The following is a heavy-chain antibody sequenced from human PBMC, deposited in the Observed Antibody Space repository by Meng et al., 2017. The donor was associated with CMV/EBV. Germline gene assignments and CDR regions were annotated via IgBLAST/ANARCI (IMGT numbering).Heavy chain of an antibody. CDR3: ARVSWVFGAPPDY. Sequence: GESLKISCAASGFTFSSYWMSWVRQAPGKGLEWVANIKQDGSEKYYVDSVKGRFTISRDNAKNSLYLQMNSLRAEDTAVYYCARVSWVFGAPPDYWGQGTLVTVSS. CDR1: GFTFSSYW. J-gene: IGHJ4*02. CDR2: IKQDGSEK. D-gene: IGHD3-10*02. V-gene: IGHV3-7*01.